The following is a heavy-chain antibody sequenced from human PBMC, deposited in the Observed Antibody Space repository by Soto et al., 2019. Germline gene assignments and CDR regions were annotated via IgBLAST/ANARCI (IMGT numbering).Heavy chain of an antibody. CDR3: ARGGIAARPSFDGMDV. CDR1: GYTFTGYY. J-gene: IGHJ6*02. Sequence: ASVKVSCKASGYTFTGYYMHWVRQAPGQGLEWMGWINPNSGGTNYAQKFQGRVTMTRDTSISIAYMELSRLRSDDTAVYYCARGGIAARPSFDGMDVWGQGTTVTVSS. V-gene: IGHV1-2*02. CDR2: INPNSGGT. D-gene: IGHD6-6*01.